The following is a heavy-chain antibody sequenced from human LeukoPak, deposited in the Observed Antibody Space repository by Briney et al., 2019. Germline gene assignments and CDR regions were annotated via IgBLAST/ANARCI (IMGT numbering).Heavy chain of an antibody. CDR1: GFTFSSYW. CDR2: IKQDGSEK. J-gene: IGHJ3*02. Sequence: GGSLRLSCAASGFTFSSYWMSWVRQAPGKGLEWVANIKQDGSEKYYVDSVKGRFTISRDNAKNSLYLQMNSLRAEDTAVYYCARDSGLNYYDTVNAFDIWGQGTMVTVSS. V-gene: IGHV3-7*04. D-gene: IGHD3-22*01. CDR3: ARDSGLNYYDTVNAFDI.